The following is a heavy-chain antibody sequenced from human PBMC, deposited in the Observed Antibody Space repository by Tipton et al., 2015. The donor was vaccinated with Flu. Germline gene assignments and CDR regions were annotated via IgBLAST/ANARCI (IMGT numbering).Heavy chain of an antibody. J-gene: IGHJ3*01. D-gene: IGHD5-12*01. Sequence: VQLVQSGAEVKKPGASVKVSCKTSGYFFTSYWIAWVRQVPGKGLEWMGMIHPDASDTRYSPSFQGHVSMSADKSIRTAYLHVSSLKASDTAMYYCARRIVATIWAFDVWGQGTMVSVSS. CDR3: ARRIVATIWAFDV. V-gene: IGHV5-51*01. CDR1: GYFFTSYW. CDR2: IHPDASDT.